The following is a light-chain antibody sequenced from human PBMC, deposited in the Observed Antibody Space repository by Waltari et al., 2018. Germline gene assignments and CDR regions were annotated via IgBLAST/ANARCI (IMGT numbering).Light chain of an antibody. V-gene: IGKV3D-15*01. Sequence: EIVMTQSPATLSVSPGEGATLSCRASQNMNSNLAWYQQQPGQTPRLIIYGASTRAIGIPARFSGSGSGTEFTLTISSLQSEDFALYYCQQYNNWPPWTFGQGTKVEIK. CDR2: GAS. J-gene: IGKJ1*01. CDR3: QQYNNWPPWT. CDR1: QNMNSN.